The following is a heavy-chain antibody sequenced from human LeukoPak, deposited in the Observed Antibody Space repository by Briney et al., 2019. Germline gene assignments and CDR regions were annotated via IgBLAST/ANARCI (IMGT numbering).Heavy chain of an antibody. CDR3: AKGRGDIVGTIDQ. Sequence: PGRSLRLSCAASGFTFSSYGMHWVRQAPGKGLEWVAIIWYDGSNEYYADSVKGRFTISRDNSKNTLYLQMNSLRAEDTAVYYCAKGRGDIVGTIDQWGQGTLVTISS. CDR1: GFTFSSYG. V-gene: IGHV3-33*06. CDR2: IWYDGSNE. D-gene: IGHD5-12*01. J-gene: IGHJ4*02.